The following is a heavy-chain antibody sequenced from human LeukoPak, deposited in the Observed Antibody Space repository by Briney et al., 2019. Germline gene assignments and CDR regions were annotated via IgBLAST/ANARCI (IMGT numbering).Heavy chain of an antibody. Sequence: GASVKVSCKASGGTFTSYAISWVRQAPGQGREWMGGIIPIFGTANYEQKFQGRVTVNTDATTSTAYIELNRLRSEDTAVYYRATPPLGARAAGLDTFCPWGQGTLVTVSS. V-gene: IGHV1-69*05. D-gene: IGHD3-16*01. CDR1: GGTFTSYA. CDR3: ATPPLGARAAGLDTFCP. CDR2: IIPIFGTA. J-gene: IGHJ5*02.